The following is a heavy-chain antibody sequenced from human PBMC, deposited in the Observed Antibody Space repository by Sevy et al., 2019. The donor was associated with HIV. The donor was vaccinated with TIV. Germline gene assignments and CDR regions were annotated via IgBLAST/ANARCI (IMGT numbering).Heavy chain of an antibody. V-gene: IGHV1-2*02. J-gene: IGHJ6*02. D-gene: IGHD2-2*01. Sequence: ASVKVSCKASGYTFTGYYLHWVRQAPGQGLEWMGWINTNSGGTNYGQNFQGRVTMTRDTSISTAYMELSRLRSDDTAVYYCARDNDYCISRNFPLYGMDVWGQGTTVTVSS. CDR3: ARDNDYCISRNFPLYGMDV. CDR2: INTNSGGT. CDR1: GYTFTGYY.